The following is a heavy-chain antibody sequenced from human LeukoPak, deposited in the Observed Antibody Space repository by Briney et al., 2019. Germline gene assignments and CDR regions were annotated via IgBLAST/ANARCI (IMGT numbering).Heavy chain of an antibody. Sequence: GGSLRLSCAASGFTVSNNYMTWVRQAPGKGLEWVSLIYSGGSTYYADSVKGRFTISRDNSKNTVYLQMNSLRAEDTAVYYCAKSRDRNFYGSGSYSLDYWGQGTLVTVSS. D-gene: IGHD3-10*01. CDR2: IYSGGST. V-gene: IGHV3-66*01. CDR3: AKSRDRNFYGSGSYSLDY. CDR1: GFTVSNNY. J-gene: IGHJ4*02.